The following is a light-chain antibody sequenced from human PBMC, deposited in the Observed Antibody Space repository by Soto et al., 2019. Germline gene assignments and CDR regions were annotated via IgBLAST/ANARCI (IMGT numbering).Light chain of an antibody. Sequence: DIVMTQSPDSLAVSLGERATINCKSSQSVLYSSNNKNYLAWYQQKPGQPPKLLIYWASTRESGVPDRFSGSGSGTEFTLTTSSLQEEDVAVYYCQKYYSTQLTFGGGTKVAIK. CDR1: QSVLYSSNNKNY. J-gene: IGKJ4*01. CDR2: WAS. V-gene: IGKV4-1*01. CDR3: QKYYSTQLT.